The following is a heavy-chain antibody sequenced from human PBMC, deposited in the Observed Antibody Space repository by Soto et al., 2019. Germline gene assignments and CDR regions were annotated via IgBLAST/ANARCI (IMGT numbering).Heavy chain of an antibody. J-gene: IGHJ4*02. CDR3: AEESLNCSGGSCYPAAPDY. CDR2: IYYSGST. D-gene: IGHD2-15*01. Sequence: SETLSLTCTVSGGSISSYYWSWIRQPPGKGLEWIGYIYYSGSTNYNPSLKSRVTISVDTSKNQFSLKLSSVTAADTAVYYCAEESLNCSGGSCYPAAPDYWGQGTLVTVSS. V-gene: IGHV4-59*01. CDR1: GGSISSYY.